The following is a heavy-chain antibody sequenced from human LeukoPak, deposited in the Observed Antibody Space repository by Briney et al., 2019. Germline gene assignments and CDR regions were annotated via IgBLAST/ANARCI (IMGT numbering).Heavy chain of an antibody. J-gene: IGHJ4*02. Sequence: PSETLSLTCTVSGGSISSSSYYWGWIRQPPGKGLEWIGSIYYSGSTNYNPSLKSRVTISVDTSKNQFSLKLSSVTAADTAVYYCARGRGAYWGQGTLVTVSS. CDR3: ARGRGAY. CDR2: IYYSGST. D-gene: IGHD3-10*01. CDR1: GGSISSSSYY. V-gene: IGHV4-39*07.